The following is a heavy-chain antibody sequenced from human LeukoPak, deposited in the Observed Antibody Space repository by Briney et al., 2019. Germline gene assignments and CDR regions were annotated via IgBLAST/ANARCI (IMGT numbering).Heavy chain of an antibody. Sequence: SGPTLVNPAQTLTLTCTFSGFSLSTNGVGVGWIRQPPGKALEWLALIYWNDDNRYSPSLKSRLTITKDTSKNQVDLTMTNMDPVDTATYYCAHYGDYRFMYSFDYWGQGTLVTVSS. CDR1: GFSLSTNGVG. CDR2: IYWNDDN. J-gene: IGHJ4*02. D-gene: IGHD4-11*01. CDR3: AHYGDYRFMYSFDY. V-gene: IGHV2-5*01.